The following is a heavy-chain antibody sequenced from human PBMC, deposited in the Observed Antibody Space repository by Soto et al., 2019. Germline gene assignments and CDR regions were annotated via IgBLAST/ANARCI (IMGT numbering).Heavy chain of an antibody. CDR3: ARRIQLWSPIDY. D-gene: IGHD5-18*01. J-gene: IGHJ4*02. CDR2: FYRDGST. Sequence: EVQLVESGGGLVQPGGSLRLPCAASGFTVSSNYMSWVPQAPGKGLEWVSVFYRDGSTYYSDSVKGRFTLSRDNSKNTLYLQMNSLRAEDTAVYYCARRIQLWSPIDYWGQGTLVTVSS. CDR1: GFTVSSNY. V-gene: IGHV3-66*01.